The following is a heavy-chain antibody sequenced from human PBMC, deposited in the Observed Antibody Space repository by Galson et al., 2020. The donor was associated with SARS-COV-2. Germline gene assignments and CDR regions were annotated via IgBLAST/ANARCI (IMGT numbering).Heavy chain of an antibody. V-gene: IGHV3-33*01. D-gene: IGHD6-13*01. CDR1: GFTFSSYG. CDR3: ARGVLGYSSSWEEYYFDY. CDR2: IWYDGSNK. J-gene: IGHJ4*02. Sequence: QLGESLKISCAASGFTFSSYGMHWVRQAPGKGLEWVAVIWYDGSNKYYADSVKGRFTISRDNSKNTLYLQMNSLRAEDTAVYYCARGVLGYSSSWEEYYFDYWGQGTLVTVSS.